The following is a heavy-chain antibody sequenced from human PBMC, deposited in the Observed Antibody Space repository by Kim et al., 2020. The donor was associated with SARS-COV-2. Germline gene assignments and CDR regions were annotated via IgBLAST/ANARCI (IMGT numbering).Heavy chain of an antibody. Sequence: SLKSRVPISVDASKNQFSLKLSSVTAADTAVYYCATYGGYYGSGSYYTDYWGQGPLVTVSS. CDR3: ATYGGYYGSGSYYTDY. V-gene: IGHV4-34*01. D-gene: IGHD3-10*01. J-gene: IGHJ4*02.